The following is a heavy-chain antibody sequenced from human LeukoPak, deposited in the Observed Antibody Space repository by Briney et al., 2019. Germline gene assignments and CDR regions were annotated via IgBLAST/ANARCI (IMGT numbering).Heavy chain of an antibody. Sequence: GGSLRLSCAASGFTFSTYGMSWVRQAPGKALEWVSALTDTGDNTYYADSVKGRFSISRDNSKNTLYLQMSSLRAEDTAVYYCAKDSLLAKYYHYYMDVWGKGTTVTVSS. CDR2: LTDTGDNT. CDR3: AKDSLLAKYYHYYMDV. D-gene: IGHD2/OR15-2a*01. CDR1: GFTFSTYG. V-gene: IGHV3-23*01. J-gene: IGHJ6*03.